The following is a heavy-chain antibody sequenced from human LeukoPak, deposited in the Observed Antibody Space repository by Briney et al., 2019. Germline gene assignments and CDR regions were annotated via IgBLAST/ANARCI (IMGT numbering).Heavy chain of an antibody. CDR2: ISSSSSYI. CDR3: ARGSSSWYVPGAFDI. D-gene: IGHD6-13*01. CDR1: GFTFSSYS. J-gene: IGHJ3*02. Sequence: GGSLRLSCAASGFTFSSYSMNWVRQAPGKGLEWVSSISSSSSYIYYADSVKGRFTISRDNAKNSLYLQMNSLRAEDTAVYYCARGSSSWYVPGAFDIWGQGTMVTVSS. V-gene: IGHV3-21*01.